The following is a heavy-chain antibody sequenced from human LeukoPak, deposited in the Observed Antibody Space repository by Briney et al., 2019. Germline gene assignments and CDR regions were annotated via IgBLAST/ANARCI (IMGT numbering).Heavy chain of an antibody. J-gene: IGHJ3*02. CDR3: AKVDGSGGNCYIGPFDI. V-gene: IGHV3-23*01. CDR2: ISGSGGTT. CDR1: GFTFSSYA. Sequence: GGSLRLSCAASGFTFSSYAMHWVRQAPGKGLEWVSTISGSGGTTYYADSVKGRFTISRDNSKNTLYLQMNSLRDEDTAVYYCAKVDGSGGNCYIGPFDIWGQGTMVTVS. D-gene: IGHD2-15*01.